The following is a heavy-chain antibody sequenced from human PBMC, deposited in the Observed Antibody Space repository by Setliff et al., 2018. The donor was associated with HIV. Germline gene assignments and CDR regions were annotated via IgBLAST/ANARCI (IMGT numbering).Heavy chain of an antibody. D-gene: IGHD6-6*01. V-gene: IGHV4-61*02. CDR1: GGSISRGSYY. CDR3: ASEAWTSYRSSSGYYYYYMDV. Sequence: SETLSLTCTVSGGSISRGSYYWSWIRQPAGKGLEWIGRIYTNGTTNYNPSLKSRVTISADTSKNQFSLKLSSVTAADTAVYYCASEAWTSYRSSSGYYYYYMDVWGKGTTVTVSS. CDR2: IYTNGTT. J-gene: IGHJ6*03.